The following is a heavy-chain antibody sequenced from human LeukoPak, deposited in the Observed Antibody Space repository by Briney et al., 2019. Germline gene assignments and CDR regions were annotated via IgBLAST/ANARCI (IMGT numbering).Heavy chain of an antibody. D-gene: IGHD1-26*01. CDR3: SRESGAFSPFGY. J-gene: IGHJ4*02. CDR1: GGSISSTNW. CDR2: ISLSGLT. V-gene: IGHV4-4*02. Sequence: PSETLSLTCGVSGGSISSTNWWSWVRQPPGQGLEWIGEISLSGLTNYNPSLKSRVTMSLDKSKNHLSLNLTSVTAADTAVYYCSRESGAFSPFGYWGQGTLVTVSS.